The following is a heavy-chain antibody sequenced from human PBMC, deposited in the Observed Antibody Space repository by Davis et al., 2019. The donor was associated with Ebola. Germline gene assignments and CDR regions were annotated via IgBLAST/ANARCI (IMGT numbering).Heavy chain of an antibody. J-gene: IGHJ6*04. D-gene: IGHD3-9*01. CDR3: ARSGSYYDILTGYYLDSYYGMDV. CDR1: GGSISSYY. Sequence: MPSETLSLTCTVPGGSISSYYWSWIRQPPGKGLEWIGYIYYSGSTNYNPSRKSRVTIAVDTSKNQFSLKLSSVTAADTAVYYCARSGSYYDILTGYYLDSYYGMDVWGKGTTVTVSS. V-gene: IGHV4-59*01. CDR2: IYYSGST.